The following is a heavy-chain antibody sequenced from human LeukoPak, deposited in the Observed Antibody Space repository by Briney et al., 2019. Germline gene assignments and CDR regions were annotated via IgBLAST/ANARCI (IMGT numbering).Heavy chain of an antibody. D-gene: IGHD6-13*01. CDR1: GFTVSSSY. J-gene: IGHJ4*02. CDR2: IYSGGST. V-gene: IGHV3-53*01. Sequence: GGSPRLSCAASGFTVSSSYMSWVRQAPGKGLEWVSVIYSGGSTYYADSVKGRFTISRDNSKNTLCLQMNSLRAEDTAVYYCARDSKDNIAAADYYFDYWGQGTLVTVSS. CDR3: ARDSKDNIAAADYYFDY.